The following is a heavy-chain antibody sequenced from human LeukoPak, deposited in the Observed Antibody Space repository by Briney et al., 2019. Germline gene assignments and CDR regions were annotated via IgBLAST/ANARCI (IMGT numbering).Heavy chain of an antibody. J-gene: IGHJ3*02. CDR2: ISSSGGST. V-gene: IGHV3-23*01. Sequence: PGGSLRLSCAASGFTFSSYAMSWVRQAPGKGLEWVSAISSSGGSTYYADSVKGRFTISRDNSKNTLYLQMNSLRAEDTAVYYCAKDCVDYGVLNAFDIWGQGTMVTVSS. CDR1: GFTFSSYA. D-gene: IGHD4-17*01. CDR3: AKDCVDYGVLNAFDI.